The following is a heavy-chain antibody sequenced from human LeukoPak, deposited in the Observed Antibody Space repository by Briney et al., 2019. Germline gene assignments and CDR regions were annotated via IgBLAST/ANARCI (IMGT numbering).Heavy chain of an antibody. Sequence: GRSLRLSCAASGFTFSSYGMQWVRQAPGKGLEWVAVISYDGSNKYYADSVKGRFTISRDNSKNTLYLQMNSLRAEDTAVYYCAKPSSTSIYYFDYWGQGTLVTVSS. J-gene: IGHJ4*02. V-gene: IGHV3-30*18. CDR2: ISYDGSNK. D-gene: IGHD2-2*01. CDR1: GFTFSSYG. CDR3: AKPSSTSIYYFDY.